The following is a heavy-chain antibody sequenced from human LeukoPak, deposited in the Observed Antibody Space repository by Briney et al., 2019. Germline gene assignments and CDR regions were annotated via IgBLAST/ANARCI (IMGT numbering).Heavy chain of an antibody. V-gene: IGHV3-48*03. CDR2: ISSSGSTI. J-gene: IGHJ4*02. Sequence: GGSLRLSCAASGFTFSSYEMNWVRQAPGKGLEWVSYISSSGSTIYYADSVKGRFTISRDNAKNSLYLQVNSLRAEDTAVYYCARDIYGSGPPVGDTIDYWGQGTLVTVSS. D-gene: IGHD3-10*01. CDR1: GFTFSSYE. CDR3: ARDIYGSGPPVGDTIDY.